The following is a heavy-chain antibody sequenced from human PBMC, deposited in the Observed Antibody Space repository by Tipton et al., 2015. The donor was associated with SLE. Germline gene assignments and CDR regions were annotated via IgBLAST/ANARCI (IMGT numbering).Heavy chain of an antibody. Sequence: SLRLSCAASGFTFSSYAMHWVRQAPGKGLEWVAVISYDGSNKYYADSVKGRFTISRDNSKNTLYPQMNSLRAEDTAVYYCARWNAMDVWGQGTTVTVSS. V-gene: IGHV3-30*04. CDR2: ISYDGSNK. CDR3: ARWNAMDV. J-gene: IGHJ6*02. CDR1: GFTFSSYA. D-gene: IGHD5-12*01.